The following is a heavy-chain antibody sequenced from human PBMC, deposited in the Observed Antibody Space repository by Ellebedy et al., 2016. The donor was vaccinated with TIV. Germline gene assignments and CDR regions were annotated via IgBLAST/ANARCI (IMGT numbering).Heavy chain of an antibody. CDR2: ISDSTYTT. J-gene: IGHJ3*02. Sequence: GESLKISXAASGFTFSSYAMSWVRQAPGKGLEWLSTISDSTYTTYYADSVRGRFTISRDNAKNSLYLQMNSLRAEDTAVYYCAAAAGAGDDAFDIWGQGTMVTVSS. CDR3: AAAAGAGDDAFDI. D-gene: IGHD6-13*01. CDR1: GFTFSSYA. V-gene: IGHV3-23*01.